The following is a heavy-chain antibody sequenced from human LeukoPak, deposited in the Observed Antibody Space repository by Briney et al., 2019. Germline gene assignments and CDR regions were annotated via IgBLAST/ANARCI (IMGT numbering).Heavy chain of an antibody. D-gene: IGHD1-1*01. J-gene: IGHJ4*02. CDR1: SGSISGSYY. CDR2: IYASGST. CDR3: ARGKQNAVDY. V-gene: IGHV4-4*07. Sequence: PSGTLSLTCTVSSGSISGSYYWYWIRQPAGKGLEWIGRIYASGSTNYDPSLKSRVTISVDKSNNQFSLMVTSVTAADTAVYYCARGKQNAVDYWGQGILVTVSS.